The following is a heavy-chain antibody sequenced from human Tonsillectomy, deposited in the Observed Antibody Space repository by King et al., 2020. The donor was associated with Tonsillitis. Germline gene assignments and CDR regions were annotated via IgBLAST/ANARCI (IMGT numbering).Heavy chain of an antibody. J-gene: IGHJ3*02. D-gene: IGHD3-10*01. V-gene: IGHV5-51*01. CDR1: GYRFTSYW. Sequence: QLVQSGGEVKKPGESLRISCKGSGYRFTSYWIAWLRQMPGKGLELMGIIYPGDSDTKYSPSFQGQVTISADKSISTALLQWSSLKASDTAMYYCARTLYGSGTYHDGFDIWGQGTMVTVS. CDR2: IYPGDSDT. CDR3: ARTLYGSGTYHDGFDI.